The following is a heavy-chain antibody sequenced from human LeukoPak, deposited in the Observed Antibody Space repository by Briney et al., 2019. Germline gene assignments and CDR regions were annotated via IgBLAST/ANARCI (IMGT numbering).Heavy chain of an antibody. CDR1: GYSFTSYW. CDR2: IYPGDSDT. Sequence: GESLKISCKGSGYSFTSYWIGWVRQMPGKGLEWMGIIYPGDSDTRYSPSFQGQVTISADKSISTAYLQWSSLKASDTATYYCARGDTVSELFDPYYMDVWGKGTTVTVSS. V-gene: IGHV5-51*01. D-gene: IGHD3-10*02. J-gene: IGHJ6*03. CDR3: ARGDTVSELFDPYYMDV.